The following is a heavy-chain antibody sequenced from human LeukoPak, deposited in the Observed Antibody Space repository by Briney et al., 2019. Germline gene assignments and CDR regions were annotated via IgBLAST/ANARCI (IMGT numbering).Heavy chain of an antibody. J-gene: IGHJ3*02. V-gene: IGHV1-69*13. CDR1: GGTFSSYA. CDR2: IIPIFGTA. CDR3: ARDHRVGSSPYDAFDI. Sequence: SVKVSCKASGGTFSSYAISWMRQAPGQGLEWMGGIIPIFGTANYAQKFQGRVTITADESTSTAYMELSSLRSEDTAVYYCARDHRVGSSPYDAFDIWGQGTMVTVSS. D-gene: IGHD6-6*01.